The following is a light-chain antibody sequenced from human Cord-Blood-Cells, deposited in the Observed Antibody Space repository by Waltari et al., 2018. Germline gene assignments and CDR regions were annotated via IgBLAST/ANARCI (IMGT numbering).Light chain of an antibody. Sequence: DIQLTQSPSSLSASVGARVTITCPASQSISSYLNWYQQKPGKAPTLLIYAASSLQSEVPSMFSGSGSGTDFTLTISSLQPEDFATYYCQQSYSTPPITFGQGTRREIK. CDR3: QQSYSTPPIT. V-gene: IGKV1-39*01. CDR2: AAS. CDR1: QSISSY. J-gene: IGKJ5*01.